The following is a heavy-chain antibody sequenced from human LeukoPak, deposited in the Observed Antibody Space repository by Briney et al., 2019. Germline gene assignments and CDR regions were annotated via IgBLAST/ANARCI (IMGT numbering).Heavy chain of an antibody. CDR2: INPSGGST. J-gene: IGHJ5*02. CDR3: ARERHPVQLGPWFDP. CDR1: GYTFNSYY. Sequence: ASVKVSCKASGYTFNSYYMHWVRQAPRHGLEWMGIINPSGGSTSYAQKFQGRVTMTRDTSTSTVYMELSSLRSEDTAVYYCARERHPVQLGPWFDPWGQGTLVTVSS. V-gene: IGHV1-46*02. D-gene: IGHD4-11*01.